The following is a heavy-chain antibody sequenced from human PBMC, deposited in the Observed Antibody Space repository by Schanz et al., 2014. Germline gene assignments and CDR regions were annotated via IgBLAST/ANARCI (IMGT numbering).Heavy chain of an antibody. CDR3: ARKMKLGVYGGKGHDSLDV. Sequence: EVQLLESGGDLVQPGGSLRLSCAASGFTFSSYWMHWVRQVPGKGLVWVSRIKSDGSSTSYADSVKGRFTISRDNAKNTLYLQMNTLRAEDTAVDYCARKMKLGVYGGKGHDSLDVWGQGTMVTVSS. J-gene: IGHJ3*01. D-gene: IGHD4-17*01. CDR2: IKSDGSST. V-gene: IGHV3-74*02. CDR1: GFTFSSYW.